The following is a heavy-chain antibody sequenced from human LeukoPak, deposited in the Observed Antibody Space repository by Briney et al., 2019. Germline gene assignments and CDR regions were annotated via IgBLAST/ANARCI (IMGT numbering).Heavy chain of an antibody. V-gene: IGHV1-2*02. J-gene: IGHJ5*02. Sequence: ASVKVSCKASGYTFTGYYMHWVRQAPGQGLEWMGWINPNSGGTNYAQEFQGRVTMTRDTSISTAYMELSSLTSEDTAVYYCARRKPTSGAQYWFDPWGQGTLVTVSS. D-gene: IGHD3-10*01. CDR2: INPNSGGT. CDR3: ARRKPTSGAQYWFDP. CDR1: GYTFTGYY.